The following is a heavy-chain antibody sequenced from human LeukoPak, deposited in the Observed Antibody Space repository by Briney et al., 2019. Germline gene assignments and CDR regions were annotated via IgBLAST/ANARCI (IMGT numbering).Heavy chain of an antibody. J-gene: IGHJ4*01. CDR2: IFYGEST. V-gene: IGHV4-39*01. D-gene: IGHD6-25*01. CDR1: AGSISNGDYY. Sequence: SETLSLTCSVSAGSISNGDYYWGWIRQAPGKGLEWIGCIFYGESTHYNPSLKSRATISVDTSKNQFSLKLTSVTAADAAIYYCARQLPTAAADTRGYFDYWGQGTVVTVCS. CDR3: ARQLPTAAADTRGYFDY.